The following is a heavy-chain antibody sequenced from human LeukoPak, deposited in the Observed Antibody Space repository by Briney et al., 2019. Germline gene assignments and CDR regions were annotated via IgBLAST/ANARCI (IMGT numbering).Heavy chain of an antibody. CDR1: GFTFSNAW. J-gene: IGHJ4*02. CDR3: TIEVAMITFGGVIVTGYDY. V-gene: IGHV3-15*01. CDR2: IKSKTDGGTT. Sequence: PGGSLRLSCAASGFTFSNAWMSWVRQAPGKGLEWVGRIKSKTDGGTTDYAAPVKGRFTISRDDSKNTLYLQMNSLKTEDTAVYYCTIEVAMITFGGVIVTGYDYWGQGTLVTVSS. D-gene: IGHD3-16*02.